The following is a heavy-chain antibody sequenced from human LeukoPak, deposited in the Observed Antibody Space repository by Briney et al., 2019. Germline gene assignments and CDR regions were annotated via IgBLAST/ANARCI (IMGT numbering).Heavy chain of an antibody. D-gene: IGHD3-22*01. Sequence: GGSLRLSCAASGFTFSSYAMSWVRQAPGKGLEWVSAISGSGGSTNYADSVKGRFIISRDNSKNTLYLQMNSLRAEDTAVYYCARAYYYDSSGYYLYYFDYWGQGTLVTVSS. J-gene: IGHJ4*02. CDR2: ISGSGGST. CDR1: GFTFSSYA. V-gene: IGHV3-23*01. CDR3: ARAYYYDSSGYYLYYFDY.